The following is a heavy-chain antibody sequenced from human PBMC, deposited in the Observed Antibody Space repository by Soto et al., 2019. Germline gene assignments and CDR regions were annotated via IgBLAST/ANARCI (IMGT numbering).Heavy chain of an antibody. CDR1: GFTFSDYT. CDR3: ARYDSSGYYWPYYYYGMDV. CDR2: MSSISNTP. Sequence: HPGGSLRLSCAASGFTFSDYTMNWVRQAPGKGLEWVSYMSSISNTPYYADSVKGRFTISRDNAKNSLYLQMNSLRAEDTAVYYCARYDSSGYYWPYYYYGMDVWGQGTTVTVSS. D-gene: IGHD3-22*01. J-gene: IGHJ6*02. V-gene: IGHV3-48*04.